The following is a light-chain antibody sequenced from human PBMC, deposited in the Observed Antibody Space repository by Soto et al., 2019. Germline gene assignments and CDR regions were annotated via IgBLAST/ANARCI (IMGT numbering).Light chain of an antibody. J-gene: IGKJ1*01. V-gene: IGKV3-15*01. CDR1: QSVDNN. CDR3: HQYDSSPWT. Sequence: EIVMTQSPATLSVSPGERATLSCRASQSVDNNLAWCQQKPGQAPRLLIYGASTRASGIPARFSGSGSGTDFTLTISRLEPEDFAVYYCHQYDSSPWTFGRGTKVDIK. CDR2: GAS.